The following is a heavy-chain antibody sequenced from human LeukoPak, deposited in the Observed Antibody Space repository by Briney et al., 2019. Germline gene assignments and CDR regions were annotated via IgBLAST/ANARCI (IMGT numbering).Heavy chain of an antibody. Sequence: GASVKVSCKASGGTFSSYAISWVRQAPGQGLEWMGRIIPILGIANYAQKFQGRVTITADKSTSTAYMELSSLRSEDTAVYYCARAPPVGATLGYWGQGTLVTVAS. CDR2: IIPILGIA. CDR1: GGTFSSYA. J-gene: IGHJ4*02. D-gene: IGHD1-26*01. CDR3: ARAPPVGATLGY. V-gene: IGHV1-69*04.